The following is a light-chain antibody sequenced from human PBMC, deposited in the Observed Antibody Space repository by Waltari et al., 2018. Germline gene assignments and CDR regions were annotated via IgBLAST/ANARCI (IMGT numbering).Light chain of an antibody. V-gene: IGKV3-15*01. Sequence: EIVMTQSPATLSVSPGERVTLSCRASLSVSNNLAWFQQRPGQAPRLLIYGASTRATGVPARLSGSGSGTEFTLTLSSMQSEDFGVYFCQQYNTWPPDYTFGQGTKLEIK. J-gene: IGKJ2*01. CDR1: LSVSNN. CDR3: QQYNTWPPDYT. CDR2: GAS.